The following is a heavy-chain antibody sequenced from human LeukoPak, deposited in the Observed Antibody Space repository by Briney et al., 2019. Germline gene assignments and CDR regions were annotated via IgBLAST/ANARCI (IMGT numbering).Heavy chain of an antibody. D-gene: IGHD5-12*01. V-gene: IGHV3-33*01. J-gene: IGHJ4*02. CDR1: GFTFSSYG. Sequence: GGSLRLSCAASGFTFSSYGMHWVRQAPGKGLEWVAVIWYDGSNKYYADSVKGRFTISRDNSKNTLYLQMNSLRAEDTAVYYCASTYSGYDSNFDYGGQGTLVTVSA. CDR3: ASTYSGYDSNFDY. CDR2: IWYDGSNK.